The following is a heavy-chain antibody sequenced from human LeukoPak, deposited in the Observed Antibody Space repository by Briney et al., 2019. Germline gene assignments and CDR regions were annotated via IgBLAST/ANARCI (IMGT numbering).Heavy chain of an antibody. D-gene: IGHD1-14*01. J-gene: IGHJ4*02. CDR1: GFTFSTYA. V-gene: IGHV3-23*01. CDR2: VSPSGNTT. CDR3: AREARYRDYFDY. Sequence: AGSLRLSCAASGFTFSTYAISWVRQAPGKGLEWVSGVSPSGNTTYYPDSVKGRFAISRDNAKNTVYLQMNGVRADDTAVYYCAREARYRDYFDYWGQGTMVTVSS.